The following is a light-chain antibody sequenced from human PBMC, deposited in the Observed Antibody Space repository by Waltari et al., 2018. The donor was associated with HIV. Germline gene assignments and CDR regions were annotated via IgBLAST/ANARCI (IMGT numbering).Light chain of an antibody. V-gene: IGKV3-11*01. CDR3: QQRSNWPPYMYT. CDR2: DAS. Sequence: IVLTQSPATLSLSPGERATLSCRASQSVSSYLAWYHQKPGQAPRLLIYDASNRATGIPARFSGSGSGTDFTLTISSLEPEDFAVYYCQQRSNWPPYMYTFGQGTKLEIK. J-gene: IGKJ2*01. CDR1: QSVSSY.